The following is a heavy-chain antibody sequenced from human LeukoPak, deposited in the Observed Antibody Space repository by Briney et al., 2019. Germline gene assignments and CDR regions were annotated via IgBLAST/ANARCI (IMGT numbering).Heavy chain of an antibody. D-gene: IGHD1-26*01. CDR3: AKEDLESYFLDC. CDR1: GFTFTTYP. CDR2: ISASGANA. Sequence: GGSLRLSCAASGFTFTTYPMSWVRQAPGKGLEWVSTISASGANAFYLDSVKGRLTISRDNSKNTLYLEMNTLRAEDTAIYYCAKEDLESYFLDCWGQGTLVTVSS. J-gene: IGHJ4*02. V-gene: IGHV3-23*01.